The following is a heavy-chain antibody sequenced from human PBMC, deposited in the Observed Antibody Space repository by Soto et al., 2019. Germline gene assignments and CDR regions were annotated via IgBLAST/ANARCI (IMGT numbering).Heavy chain of an antibody. J-gene: IGHJ4*02. V-gene: IGHV4-30-2*05. CDR2: IYDGGRT. CDR1: GGYISSGCYS. D-gene: IGHD7-27*01. CDR3: ARGPSGDKVDF. Sequence: PSETLSLTWAVSGGYISSGCYSWSWIRQPPGKGLEWIGHIYDGGRTYNNPSLESRVTMSVDTSKSQLSLTLSSVSAADTAVYYCARGPSGDKVDFWGQGTLVTVSS.